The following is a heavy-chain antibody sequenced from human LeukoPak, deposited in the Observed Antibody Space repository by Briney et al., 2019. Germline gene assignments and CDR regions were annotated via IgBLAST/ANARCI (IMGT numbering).Heavy chain of an antibody. D-gene: IGHD4-23*01. CDR2: IYHSGST. V-gene: IGHV4-30-2*01. Sequence: SETLSLTCAVSGGSISSGGYSWSWIRQPPGTGLEWIGYIYHSGSTYYNPSLKSRVTISVDRSKNQFSLKLSSVTAADTAVYYCARATVVTPRDWYFDLWGRGTLVTVSS. CDR3: ARATVVTPRDWYFDL. CDR1: GGSISSGGYS. J-gene: IGHJ2*01.